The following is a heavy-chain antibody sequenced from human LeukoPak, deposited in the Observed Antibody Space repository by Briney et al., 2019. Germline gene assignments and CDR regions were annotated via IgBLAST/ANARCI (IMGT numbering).Heavy chain of an antibody. CDR2: IIPIFGTA. V-gene: IGHV1-69*13. D-gene: IGHD2-2*01. CDR3: ARGGYCSSTSCLPDWFDP. Sequence: SVKVSCKASGGTFSSYAISWVRQAPGQGLEWMGGIIPIFGTANYAQKFQGRVTITADESTSTAYMELSSLRSEDTAVYYCARGGYCSSTSCLPDWFDPWGQGTLVTVS. CDR1: GGTFSSYA. J-gene: IGHJ5*02.